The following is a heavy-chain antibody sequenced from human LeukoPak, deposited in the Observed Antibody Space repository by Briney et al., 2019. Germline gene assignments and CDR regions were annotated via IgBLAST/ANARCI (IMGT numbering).Heavy chain of an antibody. CDR2: ISAYNGNT. CDR1: GYTFTSYG. CDR3: ARDPVHCSGGSCYGGVAYYFDY. J-gene: IGHJ4*02. V-gene: IGHV1-18*01. D-gene: IGHD2-15*01. Sequence: GASVKVSCKASGYTFTSYGISWVRQAPGQGLEWMGWISAYNGNTNYAQKLQGRVTMTTDTSTSTAYMELRSLRSDDTAVYYCARDPVHCSGGSCYGGVAYYFDYWGQGTLVTVSS.